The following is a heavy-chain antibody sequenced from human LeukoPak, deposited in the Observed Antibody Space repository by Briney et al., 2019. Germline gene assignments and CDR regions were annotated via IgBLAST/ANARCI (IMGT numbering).Heavy chain of an antibody. D-gene: IGHD5-18*01. CDR2: IYYSGST. CDR1: GGSISSSSYY. J-gene: IGHJ4*02. CDR3: ARLPDTAMVED. Sequence: SETLSLTCTVSGGSISSSSYYWSWIRRPPGKGLEWIGSIYYSGSTYYNPSLKSRVTISVDTSKNQFSLKLSSVTAADTAVYYCARLPDTAMVEDWGQGTLVTVSS. V-gene: IGHV4-39*01.